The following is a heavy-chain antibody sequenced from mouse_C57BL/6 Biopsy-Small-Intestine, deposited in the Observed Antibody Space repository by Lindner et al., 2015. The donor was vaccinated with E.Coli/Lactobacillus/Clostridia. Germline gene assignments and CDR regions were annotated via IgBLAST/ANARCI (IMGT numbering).Heavy chain of an antibody. CDR2: ISSGSSTI. CDR1: GFTFSDYG. V-gene: IGHV5-17*01. CDR3: ARGTTVGFDY. Sequence: GALVKPGGSLKLSCAASGFTFSDYGMHWVRQAPEKGLEWVAYISSGSSTIYYADTVKGRFTISRDNAKNTLFLQMTSLRSEDTAMYYCARGTTVGFDYWGQGTTLTVSS. D-gene: IGHD1-1*01. J-gene: IGHJ2*01.